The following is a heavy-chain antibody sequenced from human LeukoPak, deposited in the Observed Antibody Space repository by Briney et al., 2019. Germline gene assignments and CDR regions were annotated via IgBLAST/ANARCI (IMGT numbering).Heavy chain of an antibody. CDR2: IYYSGST. J-gene: IGHJ6*03. CDR3: ARDLGNYMDV. CDR1: GGSISSYY. V-gene: IGHV4-59*01. Sequence: SETLPLTCTVSGGSISSYYWSWIRQPPGKGLEWIGYIYYSGSTNYNPSLKSRVTISVDTSKNQFSLKLSSVTAADTAVYYCARDLGNYMDVWGKGTTVTISS.